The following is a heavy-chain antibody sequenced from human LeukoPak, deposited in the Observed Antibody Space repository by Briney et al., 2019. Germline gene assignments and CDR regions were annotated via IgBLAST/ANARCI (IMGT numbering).Heavy chain of an antibody. CDR3: APSDDSSSWFDY. CDR2: INPSGGST. D-gene: IGHD6-13*01. J-gene: IGHJ5*01. V-gene: IGHV1-46*01. CDR1: GYTLTSYY. Sequence: ASVKVSCKASGYTLTSYYIHWVRQAPGQGLEWMGIINPSGGSTSYAQKFQGRVTMTRDMSTSTVYMELSSLRSEDTAVYYCAPSDDSSSWFDYWGQGTLVTVSS.